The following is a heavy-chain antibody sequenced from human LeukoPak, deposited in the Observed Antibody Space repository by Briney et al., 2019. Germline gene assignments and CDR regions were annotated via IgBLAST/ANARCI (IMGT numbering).Heavy chain of an antibody. Sequence: ASVKVSCKASGYTFTSYGISWVRQAPGQGLEWMGWINTNTGNPTYAQGFTGRFVFSLDTSVSTAYLQISSLKAEDTAVYYCARDLWYSSGWHRGWFDPWGRGTLVTVSS. CDR2: INTNTGNP. V-gene: IGHV7-4-1*02. D-gene: IGHD6-19*01. CDR1: GYTFTSYG. CDR3: ARDLWYSSGWHRGWFDP. J-gene: IGHJ5*02.